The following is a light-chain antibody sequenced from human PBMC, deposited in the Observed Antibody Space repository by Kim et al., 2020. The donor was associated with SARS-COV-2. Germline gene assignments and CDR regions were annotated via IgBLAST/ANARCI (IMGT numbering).Light chain of an antibody. J-gene: IGKJ2*01. V-gene: IGKV3-20*01. CDR3: QQYDKSPLYT. CDR2: GAS. Sequence: EIVLTQSPGTLSLSPGERATLSCRASQSVNSNYLAWYQQRPGQTPSLLIYGASTRATGIPDRFRGSGSGTDFTLTITSLEPEDFAVYYCQQYDKSPLYTFGQGTKLEI. CDR1: QSVNSNY.